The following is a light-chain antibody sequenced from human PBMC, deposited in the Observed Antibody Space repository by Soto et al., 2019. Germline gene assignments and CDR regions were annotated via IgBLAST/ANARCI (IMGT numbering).Light chain of an antibody. J-gene: IGLJ1*01. CDR1: SSNIGSRY. Sequence: QSALTQPPSVSAAPGQKVTISCSGSSSNIGSRYVYWYQVVPGTAPKLLIYWNDQRPSGVPDRFSGSKSGTSASLAISGLRSEDEADYYCGAWDDRLSGYFFGSGTMVTV. CDR3: GAWDDRLSGYF. CDR2: WND. V-gene: IGLV1-47*01.